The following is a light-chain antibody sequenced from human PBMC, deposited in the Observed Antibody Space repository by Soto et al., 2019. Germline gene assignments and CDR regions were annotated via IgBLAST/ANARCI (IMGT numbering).Light chain of an antibody. CDR1: QSVRNNF. CDR2: GAS. Sequence: EIVLTQSPGTLSLSPGERATLSCRASQSVRNNFLAWYQQKPGQAPRLLIYGASGRATGIPDRFSGSGSGTDFTLTITRLEPEDFAVYYCQHYGSSPQTFGQGTKLEIK. CDR3: QHYGSSPQT. J-gene: IGKJ2*01. V-gene: IGKV3-20*01.